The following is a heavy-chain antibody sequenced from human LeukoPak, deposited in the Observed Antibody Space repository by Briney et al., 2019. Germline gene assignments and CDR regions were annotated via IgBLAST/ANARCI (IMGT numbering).Heavy chain of an antibody. V-gene: IGHV3-53*01. D-gene: IGHD3-22*01. Sequence: GGSLRLSCAPSGLTVSSNCMSWVRQAPGKGLEWVSSIYSGGSTYYADSVRGRYTISRDNSKNTVYLQMNSLRAEDTAVYYCASGPITMIVGVFDVWGQGRRVTVSS. CDR3: ASGPITMIVGVFDV. J-gene: IGHJ3*01. CDR1: GLTVSSNC. CDR2: IYSGGST.